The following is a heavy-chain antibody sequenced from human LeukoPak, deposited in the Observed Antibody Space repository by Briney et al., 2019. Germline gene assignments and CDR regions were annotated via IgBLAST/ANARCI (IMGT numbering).Heavy chain of an antibody. Sequence: SETLSLTCTVTGYSISSGYYWGWIRQSPGKGLEWIGTISRSGKTYYNPSLKSRLTISVDTSRNQFSLKLNSVTAADTAVYYCARHGRFYDAFDIWGQGTMVTVSS. CDR3: ARHGRFYDAFDI. CDR1: GYSISSGYY. J-gene: IGHJ3*02. D-gene: IGHD3-3*01. V-gene: IGHV4-38-2*02. CDR2: ISRSGKT.